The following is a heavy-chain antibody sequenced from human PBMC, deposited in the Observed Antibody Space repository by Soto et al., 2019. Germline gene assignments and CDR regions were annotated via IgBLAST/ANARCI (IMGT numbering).Heavy chain of an antibody. V-gene: IGHV2-70*11. CDR2: IDWDDDK. CDR1: GLSLNSSGMC. Sequence: SGPTLVKPTQSVALACSFRGLSLNSSGMCVSWIRQPPGKALEWLARIDWDDDKYYSASLKTRLTISKDTSKNQVVLTMTNMDPVDTATYYCVRIPAYFGSGSYYGMDVWGQGTTVTVSS. J-gene: IGHJ6*02. D-gene: IGHD3-10*01. CDR3: VRIPAYFGSGSYYGMDV.